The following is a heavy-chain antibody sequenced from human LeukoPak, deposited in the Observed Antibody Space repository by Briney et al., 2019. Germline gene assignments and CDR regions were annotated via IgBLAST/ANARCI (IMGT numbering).Heavy chain of an antibody. D-gene: IGHD6-19*01. J-gene: IGHJ4*02. CDR2: IYTSGST. CDR1: GRSISSYY. CDR3: ASTYSSGWYFDY. V-gene: IGHV4-4*07. Sequence: PSETLSLTCTVSGRSISSYYWSWIRQPAGKGLEWLGRIYTSGSTNYNPSLKSRVTMSVDTSKNQFSLKLSSVTAADTAVYYCASTYSSGWYFDYWGQGTLVTVSS.